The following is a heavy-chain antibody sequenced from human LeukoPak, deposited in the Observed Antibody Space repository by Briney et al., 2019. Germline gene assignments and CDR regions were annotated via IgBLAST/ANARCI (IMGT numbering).Heavy chain of an antibody. CDR3: ARFVGATGDY. V-gene: IGHV4-61*02. CDR2: IYTSGST. D-gene: IGHD1-26*01. J-gene: IGHJ4*02. CDR1: GGSISSGSYY. Sequence: PSETLSLTCTVSGGSISSGSYYWSWIRQPAGKGLEWIGRIYTSGSTNYNPSLKSRVTISVDTSKNQFSLKLSSVTAADTAVYYCARFVGATGDYWGQGTLVTVSP.